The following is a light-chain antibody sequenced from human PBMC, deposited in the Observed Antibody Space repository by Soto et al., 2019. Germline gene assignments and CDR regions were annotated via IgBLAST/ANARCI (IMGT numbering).Light chain of an antibody. J-gene: IGKJ2*01. Sequence: DIQMTQSPSSLSASVGDRVTITCRASQSIYSSLNWYHQKPGKAPKLLIYAASNLQSGVPSRFSGSGSGTDLTLSKSSRQPVYFATYYCQQSYSAPYAFGQGTKLEI. V-gene: IGKV1-39*01. CDR1: QSIYSS. CDR2: AAS. CDR3: QQSYSAPYA.